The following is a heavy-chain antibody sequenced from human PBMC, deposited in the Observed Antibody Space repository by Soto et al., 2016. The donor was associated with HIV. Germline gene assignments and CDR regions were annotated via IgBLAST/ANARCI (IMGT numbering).Heavy chain of an antibody. J-gene: IGHJ4*02. CDR1: GFTFNNYA. V-gene: IGHV3-23*01. Sequence: EVQLLESGGGLVQPGGPVRLSCAASGFTFNNYAMSWVRQAPGKGLEWVSTISGSGGSTYYADSVKGRFTISRDNSKNTLYLQMNSLRSEDTAVYYCAKATSGLYSSSRRHFDYWGRGTLVTVSS. CDR2: ISGSGGST. CDR3: AKATSGLYSSSRRHFDY. D-gene: IGHD6-13*01.